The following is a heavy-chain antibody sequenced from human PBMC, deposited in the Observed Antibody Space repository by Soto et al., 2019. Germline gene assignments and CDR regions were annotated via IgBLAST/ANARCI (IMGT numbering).Heavy chain of an antibody. CDR2: IYYSGST. D-gene: IGHD3-3*01. Sequence: PSETLSLTCTVSGGSISSSSYYWGWIRQPPGKGLEWIGSIYYSGSTHYNPSLKSRVTISVDTSKNQFSLKLSSVTAADTVVYYCARLSDYDFWSGYYVNWFDPWGQGTLVTV. J-gene: IGHJ5*02. CDR3: ARLSDYDFWSGYYVNWFDP. V-gene: IGHV4-39*01. CDR1: GGSISSSSYY.